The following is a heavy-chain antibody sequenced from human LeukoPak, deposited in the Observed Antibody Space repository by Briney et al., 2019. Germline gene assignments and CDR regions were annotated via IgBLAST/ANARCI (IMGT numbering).Heavy chain of an antibody. D-gene: IGHD6-13*01. CDR3: AKGSHSSSGYNWFDP. CDR2: ISGSGGST. J-gene: IGHJ5*02. V-gene: IGHV3-23*01. CDR1: GFTLSSYE. Sequence: GGSLRLSCTVSGFTLSSYEMSWIRQAPGKGLEWVSAISGSGGSTYYADSVKGRFTISRDNSKNTLYLQMNSLRAEDTAVYYCAKGSHSSSGYNWFDPWGQGTLVTVSS.